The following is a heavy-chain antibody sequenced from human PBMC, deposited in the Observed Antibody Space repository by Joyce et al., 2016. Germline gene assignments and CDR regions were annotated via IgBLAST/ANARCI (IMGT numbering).Heavy chain of an antibody. D-gene: IGHD6-25*01. V-gene: IGHV3-30*18. CDR1: GLTLSNYG. Sequence: QVQLVESGGGVVQPGRSLRLSCAGSGLTLSNYGVHWVRQGPGKGLGWVAVISYNGIYKYYSGAVKGRFTISRDNSKNTVFLEMNSLRAEDTAVYYCAKILTATYSSGWFLDYWGQGTLVTVSS. J-gene: IGHJ4*02. CDR3: AKILTATYSSGWFLDY. CDR2: ISYNGIYK.